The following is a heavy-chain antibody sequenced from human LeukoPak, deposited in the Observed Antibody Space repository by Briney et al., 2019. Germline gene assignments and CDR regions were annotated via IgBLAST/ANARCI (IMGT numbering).Heavy chain of an antibody. CDR3: AKGPFSGVVISADLYYFDY. CDR1: GFTFSSYW. CDR2: ISGSGGST. D-gene: IGHD3-3*01. Sequence: GGSLRLSCAASGFTFSSYWMSWVRQAPGKGLEWVSAISGSGGSTYYADSVKGRFTISRDNSKNTLYLQMNSLRAEDTAVYYCAKGPFSGVVISADLYYFDYWGQGTLVTVSS. J-gene: IGHJ4*02. V-gene: IGHV3-23*01.